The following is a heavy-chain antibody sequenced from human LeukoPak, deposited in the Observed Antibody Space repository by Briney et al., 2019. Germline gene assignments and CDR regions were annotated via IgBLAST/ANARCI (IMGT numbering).Heavy chain of an antibody. Sequence: PGGSLRPSCAASGFSFSSYGMHWVRQAPGKGLEWVAFIRFDGSDKYYADSVKGRFTISKDTSKNTPILQLNSLRPEDTAVYFCTKDSTYHYDSSAYYLFDYWGQGTLVTVSS. V-gene: IGHV3-30*02. J-gene: IGHJ4*02. CDR1: GFSFSSYG. CDR3: TKDSTYHYDSSAYYLFDY. CDR2: IRFDGSDK. D-gene: IGHD3-22*01.